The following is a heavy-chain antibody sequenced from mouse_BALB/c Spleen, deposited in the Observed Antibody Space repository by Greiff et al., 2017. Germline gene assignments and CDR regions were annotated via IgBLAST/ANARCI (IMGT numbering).Heavy chain of an antibody. D-gene: IGHD1-1*01. V-gene: IGHV1-82*01. CDR2: IYPGDGDT. J-gene: IGHJ3*01. CDR1: GYAFSSSW. CDR3: ASEENYGGAWFAY. Sequence: VKLQESGPELVKPGASVKISCKASGYAFSSSWMNWVKQRPGQGLEWIGRIYPGDGDTNYNGKFKGKATLTADKSSSTAYMQLSSLTSVDSAVYFCASEENYGGAWFAYWGQGTLVTVSA.